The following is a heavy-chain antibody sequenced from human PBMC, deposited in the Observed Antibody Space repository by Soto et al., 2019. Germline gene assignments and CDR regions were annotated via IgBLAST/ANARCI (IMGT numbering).Heavy chain of an antibody. Sequence: PGGSLRLSCAASGFTFSTYSMSWVRQAPGKGLEMVASIRTGDDITDNADSVKGRFTSSRDNAKNTLYLQMNSLRSDDRAVDYCAIKGYYSANACYLAGWGLGTMVTVSS. J-gene: IGHJ3*01. CDR3: AIKGYYSANACYLAG. D-gene: IGHD2-15*01. CDR1: GFTFSTYS. V-gene: IGHV3-23*01. CDR2: IRTGDDIT.